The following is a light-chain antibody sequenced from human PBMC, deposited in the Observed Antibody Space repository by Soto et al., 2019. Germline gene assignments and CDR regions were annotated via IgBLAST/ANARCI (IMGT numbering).Light chain of an antibody. J-gene: IGKJ4*01. Sequence: AIQLTQSPSSLSASVGDRVTITCRASQGANSALAWYQHKPGRAPILLISDASSLKSGVPSRFSGSGSGXDFTLTISSLQPEDSATYFCQQFNSFPPTFGGGTKVEIK. CDR1: QGANSA. CDR2: DAS. V-gene: IGKV1-13*02. CDR3: QQFNSFPPT.